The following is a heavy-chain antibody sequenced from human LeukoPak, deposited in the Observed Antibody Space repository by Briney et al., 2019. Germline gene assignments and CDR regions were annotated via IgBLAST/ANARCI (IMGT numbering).Heavy chain of an antibody. D-gene: IGHD6-13*01. CDR1: GYTFTGHY. Sequence: ASVKVSCKASGYTFTGHYIHWVRQAPGQGLEWMGWIHPNTGGTKYAQKFQGRVTITRNTSISTAYMELSSLRSEDTAVYYCARGDSLSSSYNWFDPWGQGTLVTVSS. CDR3: ARGDSLSSSYNWFDP. V-gene: IGHV1-2*02. J-gene: IGHJ5*02. CDR2: IHPNTGGT.